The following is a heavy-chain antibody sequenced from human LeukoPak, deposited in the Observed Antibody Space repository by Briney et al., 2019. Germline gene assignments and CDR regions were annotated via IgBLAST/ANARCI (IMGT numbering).Heavy chain of an antibody. D-gene: IGHD2-15*01. CDR2: ISDSGST. Sequence: PSATLSLTCTVSGGSISGYYWSWIRQPPGKGLEWIGYISDSGSTNYNPSLKSRVTISVGTSKNQLSLKVTSVTAADTAVYYCARACSGGSCGHDYWGQGTLVTVSS. J-gene: IGHJ4*02. CDR1: GGSISGYY. V-gene: IGHV4-59*01. CDR3: ARACSGGSCGHDY.